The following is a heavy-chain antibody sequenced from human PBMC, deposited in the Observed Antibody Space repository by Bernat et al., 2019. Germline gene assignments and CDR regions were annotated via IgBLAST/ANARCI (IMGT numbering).Heavy chain of an antibody. D-gene: IGHD3-22*01. CDR2: ISSSSSYI. Sequence: EVQLVESGGGLVQPGGSLRLSCVGSGFIFSRYNMNWVRQAPGKGLEWVSSISSSSSYIYYADSVKGRFTISRDNAKNSLYLQMNSLRAEDTAVYYCARDRGSSGYYYVKESPPGIWGQGTMVTVSS. V-gene: IGHV3-21*01. J-gene: IGHJ3*02. CDR3: ARDRGSSGYYYVKESPPGI. CDR1: GFIFSRYN.